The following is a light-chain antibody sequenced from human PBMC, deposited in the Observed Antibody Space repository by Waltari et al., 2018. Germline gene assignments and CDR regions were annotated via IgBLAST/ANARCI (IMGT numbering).Light chain of an antibody. CDR3: CSYAGSSIVV. CDR2: EVS. J-gene: IGLJ2*01. V-gene: IGLV2-23*02. CDR1: SSDVGSYNL. Sequence: QSALTQPASVSGSPGQSITISCTGTSSDVGSYNLVSWYQQHPGKVPKLMIYEVSKRPSGVATRFAGSKSGNTASLTISGLQAEDEADYYCCSYAGSSIVVFGGGTKLTVL.